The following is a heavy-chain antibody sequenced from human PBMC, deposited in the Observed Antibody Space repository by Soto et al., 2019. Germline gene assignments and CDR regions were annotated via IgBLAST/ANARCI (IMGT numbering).Heavy chain of an antibody. CDR2: ISNDENIK. J-gene: IGHJ4*02. CDR3: ARGHRGGLDY. CDR1: GFNFGNFG. D-gene: IGHD6-25*01. Sequence: SLSLSCVASGFNFGNFGMHWVRQAPGKGLEWVTVISNDENIKEDSVGGRFAVARDNAKNTLYLQLTSLRDEDTAIYCCARGHRGGLDYWGQGTLVTVSS. V-gene: IGHV3-33*01.